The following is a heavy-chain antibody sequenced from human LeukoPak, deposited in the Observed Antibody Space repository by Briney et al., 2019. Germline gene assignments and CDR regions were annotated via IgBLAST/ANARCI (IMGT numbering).Heavy chain of an antibody. CDR2: IYSDGST. J-gene: IGHJ4*02. D-gene: IGHD3-10*01. CDR3: ARVRYYGSGTYFFDY. V-gene: IGHV3-53*01. CDR1: GFTVSSNY. Sequence: GSLTLSCAASGFTVSSNYMSWVRQAPGKGLEWVSVIYSDGSTYYMDSVKGRFTISRDNSKNKLYLQMNSLRAEDTAVYFCARVRYYGSGTYFFDYWGQGTLVTVSS.